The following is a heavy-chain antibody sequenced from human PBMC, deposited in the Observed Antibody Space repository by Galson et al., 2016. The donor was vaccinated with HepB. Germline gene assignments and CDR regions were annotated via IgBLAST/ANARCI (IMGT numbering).Heavy chain of an antibody. V-gene: IGHV3-11*04. CDR1: GFTFSDYY. CDR3: ARAQPPANWFDA. J-gene: IGHJ5*02. CDR2: ISGGGKYI. Sequence: SLRLSCAASGFTFSDYYMSWIRQAPGKGLEWVSYISGGGKYIYYADSMKGRITISRDNATSSGYLQMNSLRAEDTAVYYCARAQPPANWFDAWGQGTLVTVSS.